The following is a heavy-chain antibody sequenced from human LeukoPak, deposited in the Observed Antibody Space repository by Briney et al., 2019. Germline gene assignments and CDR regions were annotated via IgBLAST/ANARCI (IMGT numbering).Heavy chain of an antibody. CDR1: AFTFSSYS. CDR3: ARQKQQLVGIDY. Sequence: PGGSLRLSCAASAFTFSSYSMNWVRQAPGKGLEWVSSIGSSSRSIYYADSVKGRFTISRDNARNSLYLQMNSLRAEDTAVYYCARQKQQLVGIDYWGQGTLVTVSS. CDR2: IGSSSRSI. J-gene: IGHJ4*02. D-gene: IGHD6-13*01. V-gene: IGHV3-21*06.